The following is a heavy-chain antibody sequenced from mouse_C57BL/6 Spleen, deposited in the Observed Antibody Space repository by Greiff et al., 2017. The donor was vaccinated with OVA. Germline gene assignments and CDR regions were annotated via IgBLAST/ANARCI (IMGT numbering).Heavy chain of an antibody. J-gene: IGHJ2*01. CDR1: GFNIKDYY. Sequence: EVQRVESGAELVKPGASVKLSCTASGFNIKDYYMHWVKQRTEQGLEWIGRIDPEDGETKYAPKFQGKATITADTSSNTAYLQLSSLTSEDTAVYYCGHYYGSSYGYWGQGTTLTVSS. V-gene: IGHV14-2*01. CDR3: GHYYGSSYGY. CDR2: IDPEDGET. D-gene: IGHD1-1*01.